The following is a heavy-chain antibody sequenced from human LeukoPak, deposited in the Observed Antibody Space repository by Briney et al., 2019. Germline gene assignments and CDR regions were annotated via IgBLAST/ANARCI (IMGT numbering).Heavy chain of an antibody. J-gene: IGHJ4*02. CDR2: IYYSGST. Sequence: MASETLSLTCTVSGGSISGSSYYWGWIRQPPGKGLEWIGSIYYSGSTYYNPSLKSRVTISVDTSKNQFSLKLNSVTATDTAVYYCARGTCSGGSCHYPFDYWGQGTLVTVFS. D-gene: IGHD2-15*01. CDR1: GGSISGSSYY. CDR3: ARGTCSGGSCHYPFDY. V-gene: IGHV4-39*02.